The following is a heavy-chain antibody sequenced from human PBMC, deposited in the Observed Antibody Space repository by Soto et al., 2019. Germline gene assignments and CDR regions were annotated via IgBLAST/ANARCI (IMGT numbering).Heavy chain of an antibody. CDR1: GFTFSSYW. CDR3: AREKGPVYGPGSFAY. CDR2: ITSDGRDT. Sequence: EVQLVESGGGLVQPGGSLRLSCAASGFTFSSYWMHWVRQAPGKGLVWVSRITSDGRDTTYADSVKGRFTISRDNAKNTLLLQLNSLRAEDTAVYYCAREKGPVYGPGSFAYWGQGTLVTVSS. J-gene: IGHJ4*02. V-gene: IGHV3-74*01. D-gene: IGHD3-10*01.